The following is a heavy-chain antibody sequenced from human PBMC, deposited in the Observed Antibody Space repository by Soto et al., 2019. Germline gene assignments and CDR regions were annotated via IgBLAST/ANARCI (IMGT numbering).Heavy chain of an antibody. CDR3: AKIQGYYYYYYGMDV. CDR1: GFTFSSYA. Sequence: VGSLRLSCAASGFTFSSYAMSWVRQAPGKGLEWVSAISGSGGSTYYADSVKGRFTISRDNSKNTLYLQMNSLRAEDTAVYYCAKIQGYYYYYYGMDVWGQGTTVTVSS. V-gene: IGHV3-23*01. J-gene: IGHJ6*02. D-gene: IGHD1-1*01. CDR2: ISGSGGST.